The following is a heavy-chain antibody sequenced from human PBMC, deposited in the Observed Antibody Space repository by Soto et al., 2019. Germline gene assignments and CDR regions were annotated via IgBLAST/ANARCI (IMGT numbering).Heavy chain of an antibody. CDR3: AKDTFGSWNK. D-gene: IGHD3-10*01. V-gene: IGHV3-53*04. Sequence: EVQLVESGGGLVQPGGSLKLSCTVSGFPANSNYMSWVRQAPGKGLEWDSVFYNGGQTYYADSVKGRFTISRDSSKKTLYLQMTSLRTGDTAVYYCAKDTFGSWNKWGQGTLVTVSS. CDR2: FYNGGQT. CDR1: GFPANSNY. J-gene: IGHJ4*02.